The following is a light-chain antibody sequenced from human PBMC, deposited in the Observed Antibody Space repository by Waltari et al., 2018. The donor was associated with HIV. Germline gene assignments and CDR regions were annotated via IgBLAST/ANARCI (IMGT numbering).Light chain of an antibody. J-gene: IGLJ2*01. Sequence: QSALTQPASVSGSPGQSITISCTGSNGDVGGYNYVSGYQRHPGKAPKLIIYEVTNRPSGVSNRFSGSKSGNTASLTISGLQAEDEADYFCGSYAGSNTLEFGGGTKLTVL. CDR1: NGDVGGYNY. CDR3: GSYAGSNTLE. CDR2: EVT. V-gene: IGLV2-14*01.